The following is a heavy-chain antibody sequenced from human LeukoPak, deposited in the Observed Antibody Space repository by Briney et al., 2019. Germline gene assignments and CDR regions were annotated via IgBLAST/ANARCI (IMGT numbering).Heavy chain of an antibody. CDR3: TTDRPPGVDYGEPFDY. D-gene: IGHD4-17*01. CDR2: IYYSGST. V-gene: IGHV4-59*01. Sequence: KTSETLSLTCTVSGGSISSYYWSWIRQPPGKGLEWIGYIYYSGSTNYNPSLKSRVTIPVDTSKNQFSLKLSSATAADTAVYYCTTDRPPGVDYGEPFDYWGQGTLVTVSS. J-gene: IGHJ4*02. CDR1: GGSISSYY.